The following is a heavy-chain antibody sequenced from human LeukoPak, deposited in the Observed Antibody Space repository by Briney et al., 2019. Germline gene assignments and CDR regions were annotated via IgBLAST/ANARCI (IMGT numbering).Heavy chain of an antibody. CDR3: TGNYYGSGSYADFDY. Sequence: GGSLRLSCAASVFPFSGSALHWVRQASGKGLEWVGRIRSTANGYATAYAASVKGRFTISRDDSKNTAYLQMDSLKTEDTAVYYCTGNYYGSGSYADFDYWGQGTLVTVSS. CDR1: VFPFSGSA. V-gene: IGHV3-73*01. D-gene: IGHD3-10*01. J-gene: IGHJ4*02. CDR2: IRSTANGYAT.